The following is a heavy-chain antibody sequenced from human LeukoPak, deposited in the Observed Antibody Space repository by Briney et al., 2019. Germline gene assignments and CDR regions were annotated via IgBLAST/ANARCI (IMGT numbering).Heavy chain of an antibody. J-gene: IGHJ5*02. CDR2: LYYSGTT. V-gene: IGHV4-59*12. D-gene: IGHD3-10*01. CDR1: GDSITNYY. Sequence: SETLSLTCNVSGDSITNYYWSWIRQPPGKGLQWIGFLYYSGTTNYNPSLQSRVTISMDTSKIQFSLKLSSVTAADTAVYYCARGGVVGTMLRGINWFDPWGQGTLVAVSS. CDR3: ARGGVVGTMLRGINWFDP.